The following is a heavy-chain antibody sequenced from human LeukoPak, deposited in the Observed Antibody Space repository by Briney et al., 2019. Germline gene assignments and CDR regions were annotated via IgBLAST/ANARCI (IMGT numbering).Heavy chain of an antibody. Sequence: ASVKVSCKASGYTFSEYYLHWMRQAPGQGLEWMGWINPSSGNTNSAQQFQGRVTMTRDTSISTAYMELSRLTSDDSAVYYCAGLGSTVKGRIDPWGQGTSVTVSS. D-gene: IGHD5/OR15-5a*01. CDR3: AGLGSTVKGRIDP. V-gene: IGHV1-2*02. CDR1: GYTFSEYY. CDR2: INPSSGNT. J-gene: IGHJ5*02.